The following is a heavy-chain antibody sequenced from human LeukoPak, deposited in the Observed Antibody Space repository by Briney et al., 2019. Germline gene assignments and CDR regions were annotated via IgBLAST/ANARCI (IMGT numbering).Heavy chain of an antibody. V-gene: IGHV1-2*06. D-gene: IGHD3-22*01. CDR3: AARTYYYDSSGYGH. J-gene: IGHJ4*02. CDR2: INPNTGVT. Sequence: ASVKVSCKASGYTFSGHYLHWVRQAPGQGLEWMGRINPNTGVTQYTENFQGRVTMTGDTSISTAYMELNGLRSEDTAVYYCAARTYYYDSSGYGHWGQGTLVTVSS. CDR1: GYTFSGHY.